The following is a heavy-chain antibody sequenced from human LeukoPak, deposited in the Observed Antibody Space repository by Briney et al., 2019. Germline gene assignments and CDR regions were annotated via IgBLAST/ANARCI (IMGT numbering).Heavy chain of an antibody. CDR1: GFTFSGSW. Sequence: PGGSLRLSCAASGFTFSGSWMHWVRQAPGHGLVWLSHIERDGSSTRYADSVKGRLTISRDNAKSTLYLQMNSLRAEDTAVYYCARALRLVVNFDCWGQGTLV. CDR3: ARALRLVVNFDC. V-gene: IGHV3-74*01. J-gene: IGHJ4*02. D-gene: IGHD2-2*01. CDR2: IERDGSST.